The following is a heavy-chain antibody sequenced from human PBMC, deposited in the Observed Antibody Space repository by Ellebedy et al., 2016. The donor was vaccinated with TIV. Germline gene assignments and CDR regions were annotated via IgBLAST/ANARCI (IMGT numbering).Heavy chain of an antibody. CDR1: GYNFATYW. Sequence: GESLKISCKGSGYNFATYWIAWVRQVPGKGLEWMGIIYPSDSDTRYSPSFQGQVTISADKSINTAYLQWTSLKASDTAMYFCARPRTEYSYVSDFDYWGQGTLLTVSS. J-gene: IGHJ4*02. D-gene: IGHD3-10*01. CDR3: ARPRTEYSYVSDFDY. V-gene: IGHV5-51*01. CDR2: IYPSDSDT.